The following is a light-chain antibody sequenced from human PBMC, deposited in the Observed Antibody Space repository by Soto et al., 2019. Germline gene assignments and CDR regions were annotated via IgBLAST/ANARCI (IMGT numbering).Light chain of an antibody. CDR2: GAS. Sequence: EVVMTQSPATLSVSPGERATLSCRASQTINTNLAWYQQIPGQTPRLLIYGASVRAARTPARFSGSGSGTEFTLANSSLQSQDFAIYYCLQHNDRPPWTFGQGTRVEMK. CDR3: LQHNDRPPWT. V-gene: IGKV3-15*01. J-gene: IGKJ1*01. CDR1: QTINTN.